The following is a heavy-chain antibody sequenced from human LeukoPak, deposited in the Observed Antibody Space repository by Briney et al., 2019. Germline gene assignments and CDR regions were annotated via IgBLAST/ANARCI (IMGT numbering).Heavy chain of an antibody. CDR1: GSTFSSYW. CDR2: IYPGDSDT. J-gene: IGHJ4*02. CDR3: ARQNDFRLDY. Sequence: GESLKISCKGSGSTFSSYWIGWGRQMPGKGLEWMGIIYPGDSDTRYSPSLQGQVTIPVDTSIGPAYLQWSSLKASDTAIYYCARQNDFRLDYWGQGTLVTVSS. D-gene: IGHD3-3*01. V-gene: IGHV5-51*01.